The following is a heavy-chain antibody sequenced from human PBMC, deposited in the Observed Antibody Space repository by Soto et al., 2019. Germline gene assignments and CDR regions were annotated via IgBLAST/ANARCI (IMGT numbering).Heavy chain of an antibody. D-gene: IGHD3-22*01. CDR3: ARGDSGYPLYFDF. J-gene: IGHJ4*02. CDR2: TPYNGST. Sequence: GSLSRYWCRWLQPHPKKRVEWIGHTPYNGSTNYNPTLKSRVTISVDTSMNQCSLKLSSVNAADTAVYYCARGDSGYPLYFDFWGQGTLVTVSS. CDR1: GSLSRYW. V-gene: IGHV4-59*01.